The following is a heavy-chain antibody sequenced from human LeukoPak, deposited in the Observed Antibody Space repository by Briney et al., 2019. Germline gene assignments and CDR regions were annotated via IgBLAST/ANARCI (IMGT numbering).Heavy chain of an antibody. CDR1: GYSFTSYW. J-gene: IGHJ4*02. V-gene: IGHV5-10-1*01. CDR3: ARRRSSSSWQFPFDY. CDR2: IDPSDSYT. D-gene: IGHD6-13*01. Sequence: GESLRISCKGSGYSFTSYWISWVRQMPGKGLEWMGSIDPSDSYTNYSPSFQGHVTISADKSISTAYLQWSSLKASDTAMYYCARRRSSSSWQFPFDYWGQGTLVTVSS.